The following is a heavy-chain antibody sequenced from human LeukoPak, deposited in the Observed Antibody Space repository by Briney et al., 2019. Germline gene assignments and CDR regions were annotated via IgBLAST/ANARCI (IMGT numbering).Heavy chain of an antibody. CDR3: ARGGRYCSSTSCSYDAFDI. J-gene: IGHJ3*02. CDR2: IYTSGST. D-gene: IGHD2-2*01. CDR1: GGSISSYY. V-gene: IGHV4-4*07. Sequence: SETLSLTCTVSGGSISSYYWSWIRQPAGKGLEWIGRIYTSGSTNYNPSLKSRVTMSVDTSKNQFSLKLSSVTAADTAVYYCARGGRYCSSTSCSYDAFDIWGQGTMVTVSS.